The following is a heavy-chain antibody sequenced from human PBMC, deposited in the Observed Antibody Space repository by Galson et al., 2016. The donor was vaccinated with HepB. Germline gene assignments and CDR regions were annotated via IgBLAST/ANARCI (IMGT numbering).Heavy chain of an antibody. J-gene: IGHJ6*02. CDR3: AKRVGPYSSYFHAMDV. V-gene: IGHV3-23*01. CDR1: GFTFSNYA. D-gene: IGHD3-22*01. CDR2: VSGSGGST. Sequence: SLRLSCAASGFTFSNYAMTWVRQAPGKGPEWVSTVSGSGGSTYYADSLRGRFTISRDNSNNTLYLQMNSLSPGDTAVYYCAKRVGPYSSYFHAMDVWGQGTTVTVSS.